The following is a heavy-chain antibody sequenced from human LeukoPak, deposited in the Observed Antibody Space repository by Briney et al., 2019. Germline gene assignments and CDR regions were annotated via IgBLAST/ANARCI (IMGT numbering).Heavy chain of an antibody. Sequence: PGGSLRLSCAASGFTFSSYSMNWVRQAPGKGLEWVSSISSSSSYIYYADSVKGRFTISRDNAKNSLYLQMNSLRAEDTAVYYCAKDSESGSYFGLGFDYWGQGTLVTVSS. V-gene: IGHV3-21*01. CDR1: GFTFSSYS. J-gene: IGHJ4*02. D-gene: IGHD1-26*01. CDR2: ISSSSSYI. CDR3: AKDSESGSYFGLGFDY.